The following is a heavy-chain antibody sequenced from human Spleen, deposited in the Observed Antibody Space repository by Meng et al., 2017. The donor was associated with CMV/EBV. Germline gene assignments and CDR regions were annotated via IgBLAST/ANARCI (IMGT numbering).Heavy chain of an antibody. D-gene: IGHD2-2*01. J-gene: IGHJ4*02. V-gene: IGHV3-74*01. CDR2: ITADGTIT. CDR3: ARDATLPDY. Sequence: LRLSCVASGFSFSSSWMHWVRQGPGKGLVWVSRITADGTITSYADSVRGRFTISRDNAKNTLYLHMDSLTAEDTAMYYCARDATLPDYWGQGTLVTVSS. CDR1: GFSFSSSW.